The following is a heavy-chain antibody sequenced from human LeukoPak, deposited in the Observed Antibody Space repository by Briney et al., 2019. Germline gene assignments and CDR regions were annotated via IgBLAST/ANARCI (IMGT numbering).Heavy chain of an antibody. Sequence: GFLSLSCTVSGIDVSSNYISWVRQAPGKGLEWVSVTYVSGNTYYADSVKGRFIVSRDNSKNTLYLEMNSLRVEDTGVYYCAREVGAWGQGTLVTVSS. CDR3: AREVGA. V-gene: IGHV3-66*01. J-gene: IGHJ5*02. D-gene: IGHD1-26*01. CDR1: GIDVSSNY. CDR2: TYVSGNT.